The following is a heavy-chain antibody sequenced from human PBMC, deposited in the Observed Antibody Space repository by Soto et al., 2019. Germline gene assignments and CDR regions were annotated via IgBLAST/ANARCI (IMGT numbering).Heavy chain of an antibody. D-gene: IGHD2-15*01. CDR2: ISYDGSNK. V-gene: IGHV3-30*18. J-gene: IGHJ4*02. CDR3: AKERSGGSLALDY. Sequence: QVQLVESGGGVVRPGRSLRLSCAASGFTFSSYGMHWVRQAPGKGLEWVAVISYDGSNKYYADSVKGRFTISRDNSKNTLYLQMNSPRAEDTAVYYCAKERSGGSLALDYCGQGTLFTVSS. CDR1: GFTFSSYG.